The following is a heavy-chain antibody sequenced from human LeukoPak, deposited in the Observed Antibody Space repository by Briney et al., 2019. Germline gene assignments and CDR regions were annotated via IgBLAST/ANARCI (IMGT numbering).Heavy chain of an antibody. CDR2: LYHSGST. CDR3: ARGGYNYGGHNWFDP. V-gene: IGHV4-4*02. D-gene: IGHD5-18*01. J-gene: IGHJ5*02. Sequence: SGTLFLTCAVSGDSISSSNWWRWVRQPPGKGLVWIGELYHSGSTNYNPSLKSRVTISVDTSKNQFSLKLSSVTAADTAVYYCARGGYNYGGHNWFDPWGQGTLVTVSS. CDR1: GDSISSSNW.